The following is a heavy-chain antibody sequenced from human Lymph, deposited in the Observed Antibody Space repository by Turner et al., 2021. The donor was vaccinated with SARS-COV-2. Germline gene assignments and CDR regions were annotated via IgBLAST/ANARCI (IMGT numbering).Heavy chain of an antibody. J-gene: IGHJ3*02. CDR3: ARGLGPLAFDI. CDR1: GFTVSSYY. CDR2: IYIDGTT. Sequence: EVQLVETGGGLIQPGGSLRLSCAASGFTVSSYYMSWVRQAPGKGRGWVSIIYIDGTTYCANSVKGRFTISRDNYKNTLYLQMNGLRAEDTAVYYCARGLGPLAFDIWGQGTMVTVSS. V-gene: IGHV3-53*02.